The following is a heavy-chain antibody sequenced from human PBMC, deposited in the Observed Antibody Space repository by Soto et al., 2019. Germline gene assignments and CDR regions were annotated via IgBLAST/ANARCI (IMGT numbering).Heavy chain of an antibody. CDR1: GLTFSSYA. D-gene: IGHD6-19*01. CDR2: ISGSGGST. V-gene: IGHV3-23*01. CDR3: AKDGQWLERPYAFDI. J-gene: IGHJ3*02. Sequence: EVQLLESGGGLVQPGGSLRLSCAASGLTFSSYAMSWVRQAPGKGLEWVSTISGSGGSTYYADSVKGRFTISRDNSKNTLFLQMNSLRAEDTAVYYCAKDGQWLERPYAFDIWGQGTMVTVSS.